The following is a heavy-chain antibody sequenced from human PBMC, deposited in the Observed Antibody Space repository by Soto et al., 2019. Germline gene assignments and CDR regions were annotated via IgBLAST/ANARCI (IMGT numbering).Heavy chain of an antibody. CDR2: ISYDGSNK. CDR1: GFTFSSYG. Sequence: AGGSLRLSCAASGFTFSSYGMHWVRQAPGKGLEWVAVISYDGSNKYYAGSVKGRFTISRDNSKKTLYLQMNSLRAEDTAVYYCAKAKGLSDWNDVKDYWGQGTLVTVSS. V-gene: IGHV3-30*18. D-gene: IGHD1-1*01. J-gene: IGHJ4*02. CDR3: AKAKGLSDWNDVKDY.